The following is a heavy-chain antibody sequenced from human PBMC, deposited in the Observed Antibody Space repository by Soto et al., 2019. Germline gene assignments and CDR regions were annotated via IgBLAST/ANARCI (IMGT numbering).Heavy chain of an antibody. D-gene: IGHD3-3*01. CDR1: GFTFGDYA. J-gene: IGHJ4*02. V-gene: IGHV3-49*03. CDR3: TRASESPNYDFWSGYYTGAYFDY. Sequence: GGSLRLSCTASGFTFGDYAMSWFRQAPGKGLEWVGFIRSKAYGGTTEYAASVKGRFTISRDDSKSIAYLQMNSLKTEDTAVYYCTRASESPNYDFWSGYYTGAYFDYWGQGTLVTV. CDR2: IRSKAYGGTT.